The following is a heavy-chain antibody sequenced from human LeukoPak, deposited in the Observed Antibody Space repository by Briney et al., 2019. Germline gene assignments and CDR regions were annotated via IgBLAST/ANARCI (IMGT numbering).Heavy chain of an antibody. D-gene: IGHD2-2*01. Sequence: PSETLSLTCAVYGGSFSGYYWSWIRQPPGKALGWIGEINHSGSTNYNPSLKSRVTISVDTSKNQFSLKLSSVTAADTAVYYCARGSRTNYYYYYYYMDVWGKGTTVTVSS. CDR1: GGSFSGYY. V-gene: IGHV4-34*01. CDR2: INHSGST. CDR3: ARGSRTNYYYYYYYMDV. J-gene: IGHJ6*03.